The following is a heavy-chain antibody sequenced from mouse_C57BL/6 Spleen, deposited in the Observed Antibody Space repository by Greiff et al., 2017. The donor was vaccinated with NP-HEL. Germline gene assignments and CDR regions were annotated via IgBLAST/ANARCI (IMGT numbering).Heavy chain of an antibody. CDR2: IYPGDGDT. J-gene: IGHJ2*01. D-gene: IGHD3-2*02. V-gene: IGHV1-82*01. Sequence: VQLQQSGPELVKPGASVKISCKASGYAFSSSWMNWVKQRPGKGLEWIGRIYPGDGDTNYNGKFKGKATLTADKSSSTAYMQLSSLTSEDSAVYFCAREATSYYFDYWGQGTTLTDSS. CDR3: AREATSYYFDY. CDR1: GYAFSSSW.